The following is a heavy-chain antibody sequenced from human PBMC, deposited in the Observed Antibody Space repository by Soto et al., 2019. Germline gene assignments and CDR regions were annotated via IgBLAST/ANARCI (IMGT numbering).Heavy chain of an antibody. CDR1: GYTFNSYG. V-gene: IGHV1-18*01. J-gene: IGHJ6*02. CDR3: ARGGYYDSSGSRNYHYYGMDV. Sequence: GASVKVSCTDSGYTFNSYGISWVRQAPGQGLEWLGWISPYNDDTKYAQRLQGRVTMSTDTSSRTAYMHLRSLRSDDTAVYFCARGGYYDSSGSRNYHYYGMDVWGQGTTVTVSS. D-gene: IGHD3-22*01. CDR2: ISPYNDDT.